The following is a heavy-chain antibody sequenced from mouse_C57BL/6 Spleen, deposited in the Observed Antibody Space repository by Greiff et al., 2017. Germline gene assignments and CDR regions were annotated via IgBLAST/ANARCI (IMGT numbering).Heavy chain of an antibody. CDR3: SRGATVVATRGFAY. V-gene: IGHV1-64*01. CDR1: GYTFTSYW. CDR2: IHPNRGST. D-gene: IGHD1-1*01. J-gene: IGHJ3*01. Sequence: QVQLQQPGAELVKPGASVKLSCKASGYTFTSYWMHWVKQRPGQGLEWIGMIHPNRGSTHYNEKLKSKATLTVDKSSSTAYMQLSSLTSEDSAVYYFSRGATVVATRGFAYWGQGTLVTVSA.